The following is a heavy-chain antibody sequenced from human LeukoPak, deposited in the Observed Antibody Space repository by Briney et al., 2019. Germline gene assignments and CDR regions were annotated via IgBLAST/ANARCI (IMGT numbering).Heavy chain of an antibody. J-gene: IGHJ4*02. V-gene: IGHV1-18*01. CDR1: GYTFTSYG. CDR2: ISAYNGNT. CDR3: ARDSWNDYVWGGYRYFDY. D-gene: IGHD3-16*02. Sequence: ASVKVSCKASGYTFTSYGISWVRQAPGQGLEWMGWISAYNGNTNYAQKLQGRVTMTTDTSTSTAYMELRSLRSDDTAVYYCARDSWNDYVWGGYRYFDYWGQGTLVTVSS.